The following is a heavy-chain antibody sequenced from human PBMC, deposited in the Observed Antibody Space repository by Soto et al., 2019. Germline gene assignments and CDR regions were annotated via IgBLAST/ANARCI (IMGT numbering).Heavy chain of an antibody. Sequence: EVLLLESGGGLVQPGGSLRLSCAASEFTFSSYAMTWVRLAPGKGLEWVSSISGSGGSTYYADSVKGRFTISRDNSKNTLYLQMNSLRAEDTAVYYCAKDRVGPGGPLIDYWGQGTLVTVSS. CDR1: EFTFSSYA. V-gene: IGHV3-23*01. J-gene: IGHJ4*02. D-gene: IGHD1-26*01. CDR2: ISGSGGST. CDR3: AKDRVGPGGPLIDY.